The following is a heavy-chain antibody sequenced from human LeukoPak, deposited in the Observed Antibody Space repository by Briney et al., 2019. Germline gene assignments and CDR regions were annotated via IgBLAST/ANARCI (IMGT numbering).Heavy chain of an antibody. D-gene: IGHD1-26*01. CDR1: GFTFDDYA. J-gene: IGHJ4*02. CDR3: AKGLGATISGFDY. V-gene: IGHV3-9*01. CDR2: TSWNSGSI. Sequence: GRSLRLSCAASGFTFDDYAMHWVRQAPGKGLEWVSGTSWNSGSIGYADSVKGRFTISRDNAKNSLYLQMNSLRAEDTALYYCAKGLGATISGFDYWGQGTLVTVSS.